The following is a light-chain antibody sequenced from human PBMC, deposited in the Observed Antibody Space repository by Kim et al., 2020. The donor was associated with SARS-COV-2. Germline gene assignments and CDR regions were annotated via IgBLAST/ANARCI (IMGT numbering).Light chain of an antibody. V-gene: IGKV2-28*01. J-gene: IGKJ2*01. CDR2: LGS. Sequence: EIVMTQSPLSLPVTPGEPASISCRSSQSLLHNNGNNYLDWYLQKPGQSPQLLIYLGSNRASGVPDRFSGSGSGTDFTLKISRVEAEEVSVYYCMQALQTPRTFGQGTKLAI. CDR3: MQALQTPRT. CDR1: QSLLHNNGNNY.